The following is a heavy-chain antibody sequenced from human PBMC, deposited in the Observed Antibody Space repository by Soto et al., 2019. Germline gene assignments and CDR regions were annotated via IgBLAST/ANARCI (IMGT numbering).Heavy chain of an antibody. Sequence: GESLKISCQGSGYSFTSYWIGWVRQMPGKGLEWMGIIYPGDSDTRYSPSFQGQVTISADKSISTAYLQWGSLKASDTALYYWARGGGYCSGGSCSNWFDPGAREPWSPSPQ. D-gene: IGHD2-15*01. V-gene: IGHV5-51*01. J-gene: IGHJ5*02. CDR2: IYPGDSDT. CDR3: ARGGGYCSGGSCSNWFDP. CDR1: GYSFTSYW.